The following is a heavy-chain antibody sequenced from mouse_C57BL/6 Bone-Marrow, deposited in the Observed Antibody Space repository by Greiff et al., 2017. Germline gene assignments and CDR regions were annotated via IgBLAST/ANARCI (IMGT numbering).Heavy chain of an antibody. CDR1: GYTFTSYW. D-gene: IGHD2-12*01. V-gene: IGHV1-64*01. CDR2: IHPNRGST. J-gene: IGHJ3*01. Sequence: VQLQQSGAELVKPGASVKLSCKASGYTFTSYWMHWVKQRPGQGLEWIGMIHPNRGSTNYNEKFKSKATLTVDKSSSTAYMQLSSLTSEDSAVYYCARSYYSPWFAYWGQGTLVTVSA. CDR3: ARSYYSPWFAY.